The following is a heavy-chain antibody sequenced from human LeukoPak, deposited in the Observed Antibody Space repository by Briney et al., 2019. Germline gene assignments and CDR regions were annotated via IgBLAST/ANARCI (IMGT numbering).Heavy chain of an antibody. D-gene: IGHD5-18*01. Sequence: ASVKVSCKASGGTFSSYAISWVRQAPGQGLEWMGGIIPIFGTANYAQKFQGRVTITADKSTSTAYMELSSLRSEDTAVYYCAMGFYDSCGFGSIDYWGQGTLVTVSS. V-gene: IGHV1-69*06. J-gene: IGHJ4*02. CDR1: GGTFSSYA. CDR3: AMGFYDSCGFGSIDY. CDR2: IIPIFGTA.